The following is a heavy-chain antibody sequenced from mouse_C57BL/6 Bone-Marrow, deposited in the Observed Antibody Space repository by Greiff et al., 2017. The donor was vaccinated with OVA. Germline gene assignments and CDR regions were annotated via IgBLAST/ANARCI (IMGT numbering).Heavy chain of an antibody. J-gene: IGHJ1*03. CDR1: GYTFTTYP. Sequence: SGAELVKPGASVKMSCKASGYTFTTYPIEWMKQNHGKSLEWIGNFHPYNDDTKYNEKFKGKATLTVEKSSSTVYLELSRLTSDDSAVYYCARGYYGSSPRSYWYFDVWGTGTTVTVSS. CDR3: ARGYYGSSPRSYWYFDV. CDR2: FHPYNDDT. D-gene: IGHD1-1*01. V-gene: IGHV1-47*01.